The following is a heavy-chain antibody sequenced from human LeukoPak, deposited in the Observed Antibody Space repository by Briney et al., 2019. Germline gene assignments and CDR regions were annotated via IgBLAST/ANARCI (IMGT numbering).Heavy chain of an antibody. CDR3: AKERNYYDSSEFDP. V-gene: IGHV3-23*01. D-gene: IGHD3-22*01. J-gene: IGHJ5*02. CDR1: GFTFSSYA. Sequence: GGTLRLSCAASGFTFSSYAMSWVRQAPGKGLEWVSAISGSGGSTYYADSVKGWFTISRDNSKNTLYLQMNSLRAEDTAVYYCAKERNYYDSSEFDPWGQGTLVTVSS. CDR2: ISGSGGST.